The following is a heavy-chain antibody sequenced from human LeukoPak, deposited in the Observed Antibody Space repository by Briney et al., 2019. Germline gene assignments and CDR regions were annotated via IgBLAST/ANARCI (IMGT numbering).Heavy chain of an antibody. J-gene: IGHJ4*02. CDR1: GGTFSSYA. Sequence: ASVKVSCKASGGTFSSYAISWVRQAPGQGLEWMGGIIPIFGTANYAQKFQGRVTITTDESTSTAYMELSSLRSEDTAVYYCARGSALRFLGWLFFDYWGQGTLVTVSS. CDR3: ARGSALRFLGWLFFDY. D-gene: IGHD3-3*01. CDR2: IIPIFGTA. V-gene: IGHV1-69*05.